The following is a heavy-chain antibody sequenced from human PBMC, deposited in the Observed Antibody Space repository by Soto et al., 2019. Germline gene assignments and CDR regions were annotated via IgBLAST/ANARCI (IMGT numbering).Heavy chain of an antibody. J-gene: IGHJ6*02. CDR1: GDSISSNKW. D-gene: IGHD3-10*01. CDR2: IYHSGST. Sequence: SETLSLTCAVSGDSISSNKWWSWVRQPPGKGLEWIGEIYHSGSTNYNPSLKSRVTISVDESKNQFSLRLSSVIAADTAVYYCPRDEYYYGCRGRPYGLDVWRQGTTVTVS. V-gene: IGHV4-4*02. CDR3: PRDEYYYGCRGRPYGLDV.